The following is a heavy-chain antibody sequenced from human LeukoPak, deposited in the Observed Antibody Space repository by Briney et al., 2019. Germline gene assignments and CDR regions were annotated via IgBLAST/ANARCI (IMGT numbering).Heavy chain of an antibody. CDR1: GFTVSSNY. Sequence: GGSLRLSCAVSGFTVSSNYMGWVRQAPGKGLDWVSVIYTIGSTSYAESVKGRFTISRDNTKSTLYLQMKSLRAEDTAVYYCARVVYPSGGYYFDYWGQGTLVTVSS. CDR3: ARVVYPSGGYYFDY. V-gene: IGHV3-66*01. CDR2: IYTIGST. J-gene: IGHJ4*02. D-gene: IGHD6-19*01.